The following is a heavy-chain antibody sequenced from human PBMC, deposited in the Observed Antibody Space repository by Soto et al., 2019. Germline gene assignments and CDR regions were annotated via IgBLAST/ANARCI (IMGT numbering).Heavy chain of an antibody. D-gene: IGHD6-13*01. Sequence: SGPTLVNPTQTLTLTCTFSGFSLRTNGVGVGWIRQPPGKALEWLALIFWDDDKHYSPSLKSRITIAKDTSKNQVVLTMNNVDPVDTATYYCARDGVAAAGTGFDYWGQGTQVTVSS. CDR1: GFSLRTNGVG. CDR2: IFWDDDK. CDR3: ARDGVAAAGTGFDY. J-gene: IGHJ4*02. V-gene: IGHV2-5*02.